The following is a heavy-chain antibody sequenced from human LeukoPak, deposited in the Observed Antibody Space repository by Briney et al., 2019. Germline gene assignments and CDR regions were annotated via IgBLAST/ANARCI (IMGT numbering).Heavy chain of an antibody. V-gene: IGHV4-59*01. J-gene: IGHJ4*02. CDR3: AGRYDPYYFDY. D-gene: IGHD3-16*01. Sequence: SETLSLTRTVSGVSISSYYWSWIRQPPGKGLEWIGYIYYSGSTNYNPSLKSRVTISIDTSKNQFSLKLSSVTAADTAVYYCAGRYDPYYFDYWGQGTLVTVSS. CDR2: IYYSGST. CDR1: GVSISSYY.